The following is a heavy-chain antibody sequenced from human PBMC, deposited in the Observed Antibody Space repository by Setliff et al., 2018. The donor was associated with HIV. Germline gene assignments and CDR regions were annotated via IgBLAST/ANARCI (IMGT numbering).Heavy chain of an antibody. CDR2: IYPGDSET. CDR1: GYRFTSHW. CDR3: AREMRTIEGGALDI. D-gene: IGHD1-1*01. J-gene: IGHJ3*02. Sequence: GESLTISCEGSGYRFTSHWIAWVRQMPGKGLEWMGIIYPGDSETKYSPTFQGQVTFSAGQTVSTAYLQWSSLKPSDTAMYYCAREMRTIEGGALDIWGQGTLVTVSS. V-gene: IGHV5-51*01.